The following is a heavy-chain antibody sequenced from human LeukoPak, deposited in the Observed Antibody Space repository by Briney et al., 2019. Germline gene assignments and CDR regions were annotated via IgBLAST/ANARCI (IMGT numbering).Heavy chain of an antibody. D-gene: IGHD3-22*01. J-gene: IGHJ4*02. Sequence: SETLPLTCTVSGGSISSSSYYWGWIRQPPGKGLEWIGSIYYSGSTYYNPSLKSRVTISVDTSKNQFSLKLSSVTAADTAVYYCARLDMIVVVTFGYWGQGTLVTVSS. V-gene: IGHV4-39*01. CDR2: IYYSGST. CDR1: GGSISSSSYY. CDR3: ARLDMIVVVTFGY.